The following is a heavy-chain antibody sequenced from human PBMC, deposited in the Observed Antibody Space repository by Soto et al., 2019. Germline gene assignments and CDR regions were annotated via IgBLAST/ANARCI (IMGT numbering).Heavy chain of an antibody. CDR2: ISVTGSGT. J-gene: IGHJ4*02. CDR1: GFTFSSYD. V-gene: IGHV3-23*01. D-gene: IGHD4-17*01. Sequence: EVQLLESGGGLVQPGGSLGLSCAASGFTFSSYDMRWVRQGPGKGLEYVSSISVTGSGTYYADSVKGRVTISRDNSKNTLYLPMNSLRVEDTAVYYCARTTTTKSRDYWGQGTLVTVSS. CDR3: ARTTTTKSRDY.